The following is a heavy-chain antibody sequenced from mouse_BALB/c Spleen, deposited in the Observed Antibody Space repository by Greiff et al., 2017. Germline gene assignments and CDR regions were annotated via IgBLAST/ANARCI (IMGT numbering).Heavy chain of an antibody. CDR3: ARHELYAMDY. V-gene: IGHV5-6*01. Sequence: EVQRVESGGDLVKPGGSLKLSCAASGFTFSSYGMSWVRQTPDKRLEWVATISSGGSYTYYPDSVKGRFTISRDNAKNTLNLQMSSLKSEDTAMYYCARHELYAMDYWGQGTSVTVSS. CDR2: ISSGGSYT. J-gene: IGHJ4*01. CDR1: GFTFSSYG.